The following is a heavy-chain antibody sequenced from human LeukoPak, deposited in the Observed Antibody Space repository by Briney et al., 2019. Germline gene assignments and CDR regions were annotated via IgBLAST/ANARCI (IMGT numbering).Heavy chain of an antibody. Sequence: SQTLSHTCAISGDSVSSNSAAWNWIRKSPSRGLEGLGRTYYRSKWYNDYAVSVKSRITINPDTSKNQFSLQLNSTPPEDTAVYYCARDSMVDTAMVMAPRHYYYYYMDVWGKGTTVTISS. CDR3: ARDSMVDTAMVMAPRHYYYYYMDV. V-gene: IGHV6-1*01. CDR2: TYYRSKWYN. J-gene: IGHJ6*03. CDR1: GDSVSSNSAA. D-gene: IGHD5-18*01.